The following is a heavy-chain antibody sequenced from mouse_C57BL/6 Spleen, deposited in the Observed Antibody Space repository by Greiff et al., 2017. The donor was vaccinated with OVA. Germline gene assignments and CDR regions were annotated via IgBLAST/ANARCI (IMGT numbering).Heavy chain of an antibody. CDR2: ISYDGSN. CDR3: AREGSYGYPYAMDY. D-gene: IGHD2-2*01. J-gene: IGHJ4*01. V-gene: IGHV3-6*01. CDR1: GYSITSGYY. Sequence: EVQLQESGPGLVKPSQSLSLTCSVTGYSITSGYYWNWIRQFPGNKLEWMGYISYDGSNNYNPSLKNRISITRDTSKNQFFLKLNSVTTEDTATYYCAREGSYGYPYAMDYWGQGTSVTVSS.